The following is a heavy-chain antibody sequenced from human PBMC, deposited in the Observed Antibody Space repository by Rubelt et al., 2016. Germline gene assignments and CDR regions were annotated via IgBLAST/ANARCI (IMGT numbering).Heavy chain of an antibody. CDR1: GYTFTGYF. J-gene: IGHJ5*02. Sequence: GESGAEVKKPGASVKVSCKASGYTFTGYFMHWVRQAPGQGLEWMGWINPNSGGTNYAQKFQGRVTMTRDTSISTAYMELSRLRSDDTAVYYCAREVAPYGDYVRWFDPWGQGTLVTVSS. CDR3: AREVAPYGDYVRWFDP. CDR2: INPNSGGT. V-gene: IGHV1-2*02. D-gene: IGHD4-17*01.